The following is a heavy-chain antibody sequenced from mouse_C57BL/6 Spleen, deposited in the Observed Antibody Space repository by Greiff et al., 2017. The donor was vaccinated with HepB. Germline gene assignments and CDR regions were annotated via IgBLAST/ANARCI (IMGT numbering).Heavy chain of an antibody. D-gene: IGHD1-1*01. Sequence: QVQLKESGAELVRPGTSVKMSCKASGYTFTNYWIGWAKQRPGHGLEWIGDIYPGGGYTNYNEKFKGKATLTADKSSSTAYMQFSSLTSEDSAIYYCARKDYGSSSYYFDYWGQGTTLTVSS. CDR3: ARKDYGSSSYYFDY. CDR1: GYTFTNYW. J-gene: IGHJ2*01. CDR2: IYPGGGYT. V-gene: IGHV1-63*01.